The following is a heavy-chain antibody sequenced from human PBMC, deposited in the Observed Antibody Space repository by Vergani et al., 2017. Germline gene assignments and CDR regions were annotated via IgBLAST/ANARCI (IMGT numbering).Heavy chain of an antibody. D-gene: IGHD2-15*01. CDR1: GFSFSSFG. V-gene: IGHV3-33*01. CDR2: IHYDGSHE. Sequence: QVQLEESGGGVVQPGRSLRLSCAASGFSFSSFGFHWVRQAPGKGLEWVAFIHYDGSHEYYIDSVKGRFTISRDNSKNTLILQMNGLRAEDTAVYYCARAPGYCSGGSCYSYYYYYMDVWGKGTTVTVSS. CDR3: ARAPGYCSGGSCYSYYYYYMDV. J-gene: IGHJ6*03.